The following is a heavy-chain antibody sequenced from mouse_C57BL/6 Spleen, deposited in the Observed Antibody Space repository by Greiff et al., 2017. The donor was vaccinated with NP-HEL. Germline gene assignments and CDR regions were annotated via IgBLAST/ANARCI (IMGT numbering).Heavy chain of an antibody. CDR2: IRSKSNNYET. J-gene: IGHJ4*01. V-gene: IGHV10-1*01. CDR3: VRLWLGDYAMDY. CDR1: GFSFNTYA. Sequence: EVLLVESGGGLVQPTGSLKLSCAASGFSFNTYAMNWVRQAPGKGLEWVARIRSKSNNYETYYADSVKDRFTITRDDSKSMRYLQMNNLKTEDTAIDDCVRLWLGDYAMDYWGQGTSVTVSS. D-gene: IGHD2-2*01.